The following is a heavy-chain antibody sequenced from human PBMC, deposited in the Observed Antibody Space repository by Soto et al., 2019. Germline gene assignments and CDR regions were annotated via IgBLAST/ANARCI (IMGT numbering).Heavy chain of an antibody. D-gene: IGHD2-21*02. CDR2: IIPIFGTA. Sequence: QVQLVQSGAEVKKPGSSVKVSCKASGGTFSSYAISWVRQAPGQGLEWMGGIIPIFGTANYAQKFQGRVTITADESTSTAYMELSSLRSEDTAVYYCARAKYCGGDCYPPYWYFDLWGRGTLVTVSS. J-gene: IGHJ2*01. V-gene: IGHV1-69*01. CDR1: GGTFSSYA. CDR3: ARAKYCGGDCYPPYWYFDL.